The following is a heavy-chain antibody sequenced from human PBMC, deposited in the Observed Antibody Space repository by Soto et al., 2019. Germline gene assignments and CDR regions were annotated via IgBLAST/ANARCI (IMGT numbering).Heavy chain of an antibody. D-gene: IGHD3-9*01. V-gene: IGHV4-34*01. CDR3: ASQGLSYFVWFPTPLCYMDV. CDR2: INHSGNT. Sequence: QVQLQQWGAGLLEPSETLSLTCAVYGGSFSGYYWSWIRQPPGKGLEWIGEINHSGNTNYNPSLKSRVTIAVDKAKYPYSLKLSSVTAAATAVYDFASQGLSYFVWFPTPLCYMDVWGKGAMVTVSS. J-gene: IGHJ6*03. CDR1: GGSFSGYY.